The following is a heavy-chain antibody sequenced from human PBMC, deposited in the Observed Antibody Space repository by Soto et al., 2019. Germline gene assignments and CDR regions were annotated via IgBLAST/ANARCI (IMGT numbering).Heavy chain of an antibody. CDR3: ATECFTVTCYWADGDASDI. D-gene: IGHD3-22*01. CDR1: GFTLINYG. V-gene: IGHV3-33*01. J-gene: IGHJ3*02. Sequence: GGSLRLSCAASGFTLINYGMFWVRQAPGKGLEWVAVISDDGSKKNYADSLKGRFTISRDNSKNTLYLEMNSVRAEDTAVYYCATECFTVTCYWADGDASDIWGQGTMVTVSS. CDR2: ISDDGSKK.